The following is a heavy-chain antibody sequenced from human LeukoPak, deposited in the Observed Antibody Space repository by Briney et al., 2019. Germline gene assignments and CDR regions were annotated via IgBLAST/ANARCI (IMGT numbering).Heavy chain of an antibody. Sequence: GSLRLSCAASGFTVISNYMSWVRQAPGKGLEWVSVIYSGGSTYYADSVKGRFTISRDNSKNTLYLQMNSLRAEDTAVYYCARDGLTTGAPDAFDIWGQGTMVTVSS. CDR3: ARDGLTTGAPDAFDI. J-gene: IGHJ3*02. CDR1: GFTVISNY. V-gene: IGHV3-66*01. CDR2: IYSGGST. D-gene: IGHD4-11*01.